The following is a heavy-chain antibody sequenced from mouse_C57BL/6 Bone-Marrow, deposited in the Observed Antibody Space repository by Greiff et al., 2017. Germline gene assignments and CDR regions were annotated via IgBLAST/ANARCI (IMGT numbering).Heavy chain of an antibody. V-gene: IGHV1-50*01. CDR1: GYTFTSYW. CDR2: IDPSDSYT. CDR3: ARRIYYEYDWFAY. D-gene: IGHD2-4*01. J-gene: IGHJ3*01. Sequence: QVQLQQPGAELVKPGASVKLSCKASGYTFTSYWMQWVKQRPGQGLEWIGEIDPSDSYTNYNQKFKGKATLTVDTSSSTASMQLSSLTSEDSAVYYCARRIYYEYDWFAYWGQGTLVTVSA.